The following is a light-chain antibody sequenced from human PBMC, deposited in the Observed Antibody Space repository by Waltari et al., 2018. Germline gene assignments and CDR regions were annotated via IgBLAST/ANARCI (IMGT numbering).Light chain of an antibody. V-gene: IGKV3-11*01. CDR2: EAS. CDR1: QSVSSY. J-gene: IGKJ2*01. CDR3: QQRSNWRHT. Sequence: EIVLTQSPATLSLSPGERATLSCRASQSVSSYLAWNQQKPGQAPRLLIYEASNRATGTPARFSGSGSGTDFTLTISSLEPEDFAVYYCQQRSNWRHTFGQGTKLEIK.